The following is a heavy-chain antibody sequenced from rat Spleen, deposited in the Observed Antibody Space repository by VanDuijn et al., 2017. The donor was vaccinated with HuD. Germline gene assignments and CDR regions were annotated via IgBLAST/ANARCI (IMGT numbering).Heavy chain of an antibody. J-gene: IGHJ2*01. Sequence: EVQLQESGPGLVKPSQSLSLTCSVTGYSITSNYWGWIRKFPGNKMEWIGHISYSGNTNYNPSLKSRISITRDTSKNQFFLQVNSVTTEDTATYYCARDNNYKAYWGQGVMVTVSS. CDR3: ARDNNYKAY. CDR2: ISYSGNT. D-gene: IGHD1-10*01. CDR1: GYSITSNY. V-gene: IGHV3-1*01.